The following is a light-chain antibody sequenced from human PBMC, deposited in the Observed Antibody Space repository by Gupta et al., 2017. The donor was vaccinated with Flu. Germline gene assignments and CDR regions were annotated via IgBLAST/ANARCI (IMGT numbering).Light chain of an antibody. V-gene: IGLV3-1*01. CDR2: EDN. CDR3: LAWDTNVDV. J-gene: IGLJ2*01. CDR1: KLGNKY. Sequence: TCFGDKLGNKYASWYQQKPGQSPLLVIYEDNKRPSGIPERFSGSNSGNTATLTISGTQAMDEADYYCLAWDTNVDVFGGGTKLTVL.